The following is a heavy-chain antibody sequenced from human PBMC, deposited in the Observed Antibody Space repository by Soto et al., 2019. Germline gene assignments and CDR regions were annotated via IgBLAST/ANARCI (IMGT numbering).Heavy chain of an antibody. D-gene: IGHD6-19*01. V-gene: IGHV4-4*01. CDR2: IHHSGST. CDR3: ARSFGWYAIDQ. CDR1: SASISSEQR. J-gene: IGHJ4*02. Sequence: QMQLQESGPRLVKPSETLSLTCAVSSASISSEQRWSWVRQPPGKGLEWIGEIHHSGSTNNNPSLKSRVTMSVDKSQNQFCLNLSSVTAADTAVYCCARSFGWYAIDQWGQGTLVTVSS.